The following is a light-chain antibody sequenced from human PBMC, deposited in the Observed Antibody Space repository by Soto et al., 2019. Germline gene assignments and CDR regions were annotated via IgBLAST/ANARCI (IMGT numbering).Light chain of an antibody. CDR1: ISDVGGYNY. CDR3: SSYGGSNHYV. CDR2: EVS. V-gene: IGLV2-8*01. Sequence: TQPPSPSGATGPSVSISCTGTISDVGGYNYVSWYQQHPGKAPKLMIYEVSKRPSGVPDRFSGSKSGNTASLTVSGLQAEDEADYYCSSYGGSNHYVFGTGTKVTVL. J-gene: IGLJ1*01.